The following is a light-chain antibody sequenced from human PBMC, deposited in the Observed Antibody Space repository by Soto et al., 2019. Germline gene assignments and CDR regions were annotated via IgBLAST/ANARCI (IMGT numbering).Light chain of an antibody. J-gene: IGKJ4*01. Sequence: EIVLTQSPATLSLSPGERATLSCRASQSVSSYLAWYQQKPGQAPRLLIYDASNRATGIPARFSGSGSGTDFTLTIRSLEPEDFAVYYCQQRSNWAPGLTFGGGTKVEIK. CDR1: QSVSSY. CDR2: DAS. CDR3: QQRSNWAPGLT. V-gene: IGKV3-11*01.